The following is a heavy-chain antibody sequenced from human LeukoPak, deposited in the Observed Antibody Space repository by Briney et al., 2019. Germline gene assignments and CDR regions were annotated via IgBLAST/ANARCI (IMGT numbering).Heavy chain of an antibody. CDR1: GGSFSGYY. D-gene: IGHD3-22*01. V-gene: IGHV4-34*01. J-gene: IGHJ4*02. CDR2: INHSGST. CDR3: ARCLGTYYFDSRGKALTY. Sequence: SETLSLTCAVYGGSFSGYYWSWIRQAPGKGLEWIGEINHSGSTNYNPSLKSRDTISVDTSKNHYYLKLSYVTAADTAVYYCARCLGTYYFDSRGKALTYWGQGTLVTVSS.